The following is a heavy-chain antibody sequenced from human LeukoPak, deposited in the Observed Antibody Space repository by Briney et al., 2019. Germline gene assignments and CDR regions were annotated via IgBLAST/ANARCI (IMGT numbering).Heavy chain of an antibody. CDR2: ISSISSYI. V-gene: IGHV3-21*01. CDR3: ARVAGTGAFDY. Sequence: GGSLRLSCAASGFTFSSYSMNWVRQAPGKGLEWVSSISSISSYIYYADSVKGRFTISRDNAKNSLYLQMNSLRAEDTAVYYCARVAGTGAFDYWGQGTLVTVSS. J-gene: IGHJ4*02. D-gene: IGHD6-19*01. CDR1: GFTFSSYS.